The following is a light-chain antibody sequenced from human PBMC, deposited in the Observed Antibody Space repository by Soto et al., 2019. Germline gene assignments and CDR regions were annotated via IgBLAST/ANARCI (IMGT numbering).Light chain of an antibody. CDR1: QSVSNY. Sequence: EIVLTQSPATLSLSPGERATLSCRASQSVSNYLAWYQQKPGQAPRLLIYDASNRANGIPARFSGSGSGTDFTLTIRTLEPEDFAVYYCQQHINRLSFGGGTKVEIK. CDR3: QQHINRLS. CDR2: DAS. J-gene: IGKJ4*01. V-gene: IGKV3-11*01.